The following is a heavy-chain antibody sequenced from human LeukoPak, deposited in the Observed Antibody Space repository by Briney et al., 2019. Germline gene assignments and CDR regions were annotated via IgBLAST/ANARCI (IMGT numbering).Heavy chain of an antibody. CDR2: ISAYNGNT. V-gene: IGHV1-18*01. Sequence: ASVKVSCTASGYSFSNYGLSWVRQARGQGLEWMGWISAYNGNTNYAQKFQGRVTMTTDTSTSTAYMELRSLRSDDTAVYYCAKVFTYYYDRSGYELYYFDYWGQGTLVTVSS. D-gene: IGHD3-22*01. CDR3: AKVFTYYYDRSGYELYYFDY. CDR1: GYSFSNYG. J-gene: IGHJ4*02.